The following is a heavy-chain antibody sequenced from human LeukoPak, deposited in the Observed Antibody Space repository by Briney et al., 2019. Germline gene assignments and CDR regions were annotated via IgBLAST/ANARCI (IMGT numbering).Heavy chain of an antibody. J-gene: IGHJ4*02. V-gene: IGHV2-70*11. CDR2: IDWDDDK. Sequence: SGPTLVNPTQTLTLTCTFSGFSLSTSGMCVSWIRQPPGKALEWLARIDWDDDKYYSTSLKTRLTISKDTSKNQVVLTMTNMDPVDTATYYCARIQYYDSSGYYVDYWGQGTLVTVSS. CDR1: GFSLSTSGMC. CDR3: ARIQYYDSSGYYVDY. D-gene: IGHD3-22*01.